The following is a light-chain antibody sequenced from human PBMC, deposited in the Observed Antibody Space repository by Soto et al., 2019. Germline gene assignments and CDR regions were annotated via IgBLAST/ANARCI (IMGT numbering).Light chain of an antibody. CDR3: QQYYSFPRT. CDR2: AAS. CDR1: QSISIY. V-gene: IGKV1-39*01. Sequence: DIQMTQSPSSLSASVGDRVTITCRTSQSISIYLNWYQHKPGKAPELLIYAASTLQSGVPSRFSGSGSGTDFTLTISCLQSEDFATYYCQQYYSFPRTFGQGTKVDIK. J-gene: IGKJ1*01.